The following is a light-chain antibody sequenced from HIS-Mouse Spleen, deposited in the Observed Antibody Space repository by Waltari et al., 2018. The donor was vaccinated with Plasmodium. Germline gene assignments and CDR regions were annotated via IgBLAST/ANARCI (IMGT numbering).Light chain of an antibody. V-gene: IGLV2-23*03. J-gene: IGLJ3*02. Sequence: QSALTQPASVSGSPGQSITIPCTGTSSDVGSYNLVSWYQQHQGKAPKLMIYEGSKRPSGVSNRFSGSKSGNTASLTISGLQAEDEADYYCCSYAGSSTFVFGGGTKLTVL. CDR1: SSDVGSYNL. CDR3: CSYAGSSTFV. CDR2: EGS.